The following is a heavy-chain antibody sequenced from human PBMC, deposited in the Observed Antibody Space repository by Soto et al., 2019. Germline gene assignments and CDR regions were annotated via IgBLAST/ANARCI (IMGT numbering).Heavy chain of an antibody. CDR1: GGSISSGDYY. CDR2: ICYSGST. CDR3: AGERQGISGLDYDSGLDV. D-gene: IGHD3-10*01. J-gene: IGHJ6*02. V-gene: IGHV4-30-4*01. Sequence: QVQLQESGPGLVKLSQTLSLTCTVSGGSISSGDYYWSWLRPPPGKGLEWIGYICYSGSTYYNPSLKSRVTISGNTSTNQFPLKLISGTAADTAVDYCAGERQGISGLDYDSGLDVWGQGTTVTVSS.